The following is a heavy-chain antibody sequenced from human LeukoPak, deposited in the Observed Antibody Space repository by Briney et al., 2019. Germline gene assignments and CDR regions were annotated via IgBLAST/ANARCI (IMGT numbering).Heavy chain of an antibody. CDR1: GFTFSSYW. CDR2: INQDGREK. V-gene: IGHV3-7*05. J-gene: IGHJ4*02. Sequence: GGSLRLSCAASGFTFSSYWMSWVHQAPGKGLEWVANINQDGREKYCVDSVEGRFTISRDNAKNSLYLQMNSLRAEDTAVYYCAIPSYSSGSYFEYWGQGTLVTVSS. CDR3: AIPSYSSGSYFEY. D-gene: IGHD3-10*01.